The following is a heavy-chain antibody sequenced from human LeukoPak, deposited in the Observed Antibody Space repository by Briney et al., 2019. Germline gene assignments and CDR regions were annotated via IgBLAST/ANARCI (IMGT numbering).Heavy chain of an antibody. J-gene: IGHJ4*02. D-gene: IGHD3-3*01. CDR2: IIPIVGTA. CDR1: GGTFSSYA. CDR3: ARGKADTVFGVVIQGFDY. V-gene: IGHV1-69*05. Sequence: SVKVSCKASGGTFSSYAISWVRQAPGQGLEWMGGIIPIVGTANYAQKFQGRVTITTDESTSTAYMALSSLRSEDTAVYYCARGKADTVFGVVIQGFDYWGQGTLVTVSS.